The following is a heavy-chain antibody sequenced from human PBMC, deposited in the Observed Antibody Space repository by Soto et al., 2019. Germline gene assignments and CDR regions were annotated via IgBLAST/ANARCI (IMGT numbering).Heavy chain of an antibody. D-gene: IGHD3-16*01. Sequence: GASVKVSCKASGYTFTGYYMHWVRQAPGQGLEWMGWISPYTGNTHSATKVQGRLTMTTDTSTSTAYMDLGSLTSDDTAVYYCVMVDNYVTPTPQDVWGQGTTVTVSS. J-gene: IGHJ6*02. CDR3: VMVDNYVTPTPQDV. V-gene: IGHV1-18*04. CDR2: ISPYTGNT. CDR1: GYTFTGYY.